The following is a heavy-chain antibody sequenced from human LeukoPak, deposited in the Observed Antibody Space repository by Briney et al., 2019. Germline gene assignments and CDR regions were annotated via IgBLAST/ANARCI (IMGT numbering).Heavy chain of an antibody. Sequence: SETLSLTCTVSGGSISSYYWSWIRQPPGKGLEWIGYIYYIGSTNYNPSLKGRVTISVDTSKSQVSLKLISLTAADTAVYYCARGGEYDSGHFFFDYWGRGTLLTVSS. D-gene: IGHD2/OR15-2a*01. J-gene: IGHJ4*02. CDR3: ARGGEYDSGHFFFDY. V-gene: IGHV4-59*01. CDR1: GGSISSYY. CDR2: IYYIGST.